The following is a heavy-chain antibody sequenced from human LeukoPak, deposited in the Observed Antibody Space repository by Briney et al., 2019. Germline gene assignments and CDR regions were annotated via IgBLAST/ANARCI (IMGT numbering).Heavy chain of an antibody. CDR3: AKVGLQLGDYFDY. J-gene: IGHJ4*02. Sequence: GGSLRLSCAASGFTFSSYAMSWVRQAPGKGLEWVSAISGSGGSTYYADSVKGRFTISRDNSKNTRYLQMNSLRAEDTAVYYCAKVGLQLGDYFDYWGQGTLVTVSS. V-gene: IGHV3-23*01. CDR2: ISGSGGST. D-gene: IGHD5-18*01. CDR1: GFTFSSYA.